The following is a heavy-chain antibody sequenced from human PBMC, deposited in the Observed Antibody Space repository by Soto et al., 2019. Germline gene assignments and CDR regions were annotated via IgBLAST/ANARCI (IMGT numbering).Heavy chain of an antibody. CDR1: GFTFITYA. CDR3: AKGGGLRVLDAFDV. D-gene: IGHD3-16*01. J-gene: IGHJ3*01. CDR2: ISDGGGST. Sequence: EVQLLESGGGLVQPGGSLRLSCAASGFTFITYAMTWVRQAPGKGLEWVSSISDGGGSTYYADSVKGRFTISRDNSKNTLYLQMNGLRAEDTAVYYCAKGGGLRVLDAFDVWGQGTMVTVSS. V-gene: IGHV3-23*01.